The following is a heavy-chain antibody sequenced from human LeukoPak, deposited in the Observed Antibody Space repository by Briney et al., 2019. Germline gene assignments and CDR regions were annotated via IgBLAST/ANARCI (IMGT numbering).Heavy chain of an antibody. J-gene: IGHJ4*02. CDR1: GFTFNSYE. CDR3: ARGGSYVHY. Sequence: GGSLRLSCAASGFTFNSYEMNWVRQAPGKGLEWGSYINSGGSAIYYADSVKGRFTISRDNAKNSLYLQMNSLRADDTAVYYCARGGSYVHYWGQGTLVTVSS. V-gene: IGHV3-48*03. D-gene: IGHD1-26*01. CDR2: INSGGSAI.